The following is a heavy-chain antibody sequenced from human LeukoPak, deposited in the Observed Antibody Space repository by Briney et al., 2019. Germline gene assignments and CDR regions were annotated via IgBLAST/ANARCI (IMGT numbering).Heavy chain of an antibody. J-gene: IGHJ4*02. D-gene: IGHD5-18*01. CDR2: ISYDGSNK. Sequence: GGSLRLSCAASGFTFSSYAMHWVRQAPGKGLEWVAVISYDGSNKYYADSVKGRFTISRDNSKNTLYLQMNSLRAEDTAVYYCARERGYSYGYCDYWGQGTLVTVSS. V-gene: IGHV3-30-3*01. CDR3: ARERGYSYGYCDY. CDR1: GFTFSSYA.